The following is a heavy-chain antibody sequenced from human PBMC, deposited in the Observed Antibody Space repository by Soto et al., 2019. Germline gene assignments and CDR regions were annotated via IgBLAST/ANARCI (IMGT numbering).Heavy chain of an antibody. D-gene: IGHD3-3*02. CDR1: GGSISSGDW. CDR2: IYYSGST. V-gene: IGHV4-4*02. Sequence: QVQLQESGPGLVKPSGTLSLTCAVSGGSISSGDWCWSWVRQSPGKGLEWIGEIYYSGSTTYNPSLKSRVTISADKSENQFSLRLSSVTAADTAXXYXXXXXCDSIFGSLDYWGQGTLVTVSS. CDR3: XXXXCDSIFGSLDY. J-gene: IGHJ4*02.